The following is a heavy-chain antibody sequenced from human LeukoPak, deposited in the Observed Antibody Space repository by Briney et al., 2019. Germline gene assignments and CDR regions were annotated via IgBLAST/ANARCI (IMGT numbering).Heavy chain of an antibody. V-gene: IGHV3-30-3*01. CDR1: GFTFSSFE. CDR3: ARGYCSSISCYLVY. D-gene: IGHD2-2*01. J-gene: IGHJ4*02. Sequence: GGSLRLSCAASGFTFSSFEMHWVRQAPGKGLEWVAVISYDGSNEYHADSVKGRFTISRDNSKNTLYLQMDSLRVDDTAIYYCARGYCSSISCYLVYWGQGTLVTVSS. CDR2: ISYDGSNE.